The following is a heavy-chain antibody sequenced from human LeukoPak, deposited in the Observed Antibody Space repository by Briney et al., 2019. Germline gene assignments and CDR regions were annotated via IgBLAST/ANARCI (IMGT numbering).Heavy chain of an antibody. Sequence: SETLSLTCAVYGGSFSGYYWSWIRQPPGKGLEWIGEINHSGSTNYNPSLKSRVTISVDTSKNQFSLKLSSVTAADTAVYYCARGVLKVGHWFDPWGQGTLVTVSS. J-gene: IGHJ5*02. V-gene: IGHV4-34*01. D-gene: IGHD3-10*01. CDR1: GGSFSGYY. CDR3: ARGVLKVGHWFDP. CDR2: INHSGST.